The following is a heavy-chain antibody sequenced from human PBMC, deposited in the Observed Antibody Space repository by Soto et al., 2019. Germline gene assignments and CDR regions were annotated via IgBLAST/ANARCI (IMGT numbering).Heavy chain of an antibody. V-gene: IGHV3-23*01. D-gene: IGHD2-2*01. Sequence: EVQLLESGGGLVQPGGSLRLSCAASGFTFSSYAMSWVRQAPGKGLEWVSAISGSGGSTYYADSVKGRFTISRDNSKNTQYLQMNSLRDEDTAVYYCAKAPGDIVVVLGGWYFLNYFDYWGQGTLVTVSS. CDR2: ISGSGGST. CDR3: AKAPGDIVVVLGGWYFLNYFDY. J-gene: IGHJ4*02. CDR1: GFTFSSYA.